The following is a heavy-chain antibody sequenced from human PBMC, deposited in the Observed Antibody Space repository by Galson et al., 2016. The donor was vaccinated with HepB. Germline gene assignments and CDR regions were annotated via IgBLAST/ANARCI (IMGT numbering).Heavy chain of an antibody. D-gene: IGHD2/OR15-2a*01. V-gene: IGHV1-18*01. J-gene: IGHJ4*02. Sequence: SVKASCKASGYTFTTSGISWVRQAPGQGLEWMGWTSTYSGNTKYAQKFQGGLTLTTDSSTTTAYMELRSLRFDDTALYYCARDVQYRFDSWGQGTLVTVSS. CDR1: GYTFTTSG. CDR3: ARDVQYRFDS. CDR2: TSTYSGNT.